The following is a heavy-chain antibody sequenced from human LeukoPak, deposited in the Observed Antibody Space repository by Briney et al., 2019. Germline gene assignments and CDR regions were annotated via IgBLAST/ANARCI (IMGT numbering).Heavy chain of an antibody. CDR2: INHSGTT. D-gene: IGHD6-19*01. CDR3: ARGDYSSGWYDY. Sequence: SEGLCLTCAVYGGSFSGYYWSWIREPPGKRRGWIGEINHSGTTNYNPSLKSRDTISVDTSKNQFSLKLSSVTAADTAVYYCARGDYSSGWYDYWGQGTLVTVSS. V-gene: IGHV4-34*01. J-gene: IGHJ4*02. CDR1: GGSFSGYY.